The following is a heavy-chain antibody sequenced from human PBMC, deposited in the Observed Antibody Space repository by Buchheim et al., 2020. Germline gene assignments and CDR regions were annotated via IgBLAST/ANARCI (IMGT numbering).Heavy chain of an antibody. Sequence: QLQLQESGPGLVKPSETLSLTCSVSGGPVSSNIYYWAWIRQPPGKGLEWIGQIYYSGTSYYSPSLRSRVAISVDTSKHQFFLRLSSMTAADTAVYYCARASYQYDNWFDSWGQG. V-gene: IGHV4-39*01. CDR3: ARASYQYDNWFDS. D-gene: IGHD2-2*01. CDR1: GGPVSSNIYY. J-gene: IGHJ5*02. CDR2: IYYSGTS.